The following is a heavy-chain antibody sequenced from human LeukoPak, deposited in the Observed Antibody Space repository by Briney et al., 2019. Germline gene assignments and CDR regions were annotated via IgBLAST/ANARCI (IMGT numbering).Heavy chain of an antibody. CDR2: SNPNSDGT. CDR3: ARDASSIAVENWFDP. V-gene: IGHV1-2*02. Sequence: GASVKVSCKTSGYTXTGYYIHWVRQAPGQGLEWMGWSNPNSDGTNYAQKFQGRVTMTRDTSISTAYMELSRLTSDDTAFYYCARDASSIAVENWFDPWGQGTLVTVSS. D-gene: IGHD6-6*01. CDR1: GYTXTGYY. J-gene: IGHJ5*02.